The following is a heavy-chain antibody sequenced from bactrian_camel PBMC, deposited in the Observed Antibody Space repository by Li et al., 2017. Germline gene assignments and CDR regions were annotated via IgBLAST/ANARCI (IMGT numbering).Heavy chain of an antibody. D-gene: IGHD2*01. Sequence: VESGGGSVQAGGSLRLSCEASRPQPQDTASLYTFDSACMGWFRQPPGKEREGVAAMYTGFGGGNIYYDDSVKGRFTISQDNSKNTLFLQMNVLRPEDTAIYYCAADLGLCSYTVRWKLIGHMIRHWGQGTQVTVS. CDR3: AADLGLCSYTVRWKLIGHMIRH. CDR2: MYTGFGGGNI. J-gene: IGHJ4*01. V-gene: IGHV3S28*01. CDR1: RPQPQDTASLYTFDSAC.